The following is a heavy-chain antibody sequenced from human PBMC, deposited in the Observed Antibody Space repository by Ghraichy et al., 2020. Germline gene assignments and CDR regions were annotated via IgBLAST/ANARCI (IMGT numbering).Heavy chain of an antibody. Sequence: GGSLRLSCAASGFTVSSNYMSWVRQAPGKGLEWVSVIYSGGSTYYADSVKGRFTISRDNSKNTLYLQMNSLRAEDTAVYYCAREEWLGADGMDVWGQGTTVTVSS. V-gene: IGHV3-53*01. J-gene: IGHJ6*02. D-gene: IGHD6-19*01. CDR1: GFTVSSNY. CDR3: AREEWLGADGMDV. CDR2: IYSGGST.